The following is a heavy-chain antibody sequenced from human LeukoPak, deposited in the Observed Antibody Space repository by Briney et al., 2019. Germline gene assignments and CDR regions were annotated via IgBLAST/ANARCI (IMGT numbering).Heavy chain of an antibody. CDR3: AKDLQGPTVH. CDR1: GGSISPYY. V-gene: IGHV3-23*01. J-gene: IGHJ4*02. CDR2: ISGSGGST. D-gene: IGHD4-17*01. Sequence: PSETLSLTCTVSGGSISPYYWSWIRQPPGKGLEWVSAISGSGGSTYYADSVKGRFTISRDNSKNTLYLQMNSLRAEDTAVYYCAKDLQGPTVHWGQGTLVTVSS.